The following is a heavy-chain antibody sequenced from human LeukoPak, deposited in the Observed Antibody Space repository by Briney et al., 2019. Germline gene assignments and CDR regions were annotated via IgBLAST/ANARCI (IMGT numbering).Heavy chain of an antibody. Sequence: QTGGSLRLSCAASGFTFSSYSMNWVRQAPGKGLEWVSYISSTSTTTYYADSVKDRFTISRDNAKNSLYLQMNSLRDEDTAVYYCASLRFLEWHNWFDPWGQGTLVTVSS. J-gene: IGHJ5*02. V-gene: IGHV3-48*02. CDR2: ISSTSTTT. CDR1: GFTFSSYS. CDR3: ASLRFLEWHNWFDP. D-gene: IGHD3-3*01.